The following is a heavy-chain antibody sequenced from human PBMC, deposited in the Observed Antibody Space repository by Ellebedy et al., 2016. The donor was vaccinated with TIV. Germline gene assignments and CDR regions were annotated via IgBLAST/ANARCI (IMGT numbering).Heavy chain of an antibody. J-gene: IGHJ6*02. CDR3: AREDLLASSSPDHYGMDV. D-gene: IGHD6-6*01. V-gene: IGHV1-46*01. Sequence: AASVKVSCKASGYTFTSYHMQWVRQAPGQGLEWMGIINPSGGSTDYAQKFQGRITMTRDTSTSTVYMELSSLPSEDTAVYYCAREDLLASSSPDHYGMDVWGHGTTVTVSS. CDR2: INPSGGST. CDR1: GYTFTSYH.